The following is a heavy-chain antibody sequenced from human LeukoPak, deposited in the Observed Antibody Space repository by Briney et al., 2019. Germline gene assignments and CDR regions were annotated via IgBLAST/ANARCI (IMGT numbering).Heavy chain of an antibody. CDR2: ISSNGGST. CDR3: ARGGQSKYGSSGYLNYFDY. D-gene: IGHD3-22*01. Sequence: HSGGSLRLSCAASGFTFSSYVMYWVRQAPGKGLEYVSSISSNGGSTYYANSVKGRFTISRDNSKNTLYLQMGSLRAEDMAVYYCARGGQSKYGSSGYLNYFDYWGQGTLVTVSS. V-gene: IGHV3-64*01. CDR1: GFTFSSYV. J-gene: IGHJ4*02.